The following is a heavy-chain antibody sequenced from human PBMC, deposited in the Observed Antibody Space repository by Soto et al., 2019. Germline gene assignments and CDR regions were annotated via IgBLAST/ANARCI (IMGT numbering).Heavy chain of an antibody. J-gene: IGHJ6*02. Sequence: ASVKVSCKASGGTFSSYAISWVRQAPGQGLEWMGGIIPIFGTANYAQKFQGRVTITADESTSTAYMELSSLRSEDTAVYYCATKYSGSSSSSGGAALRAGIYYYYYGMDVWGQGTTVTVSS. CDR2: IIPIFGTA. CDR1: GGTFSSYA. CDR3: ATKYSGSSSSSGGAALRAGIYYYYYGMDV. V-gene: IGHV1-69*13. D-gene: IGHD1-26*01.